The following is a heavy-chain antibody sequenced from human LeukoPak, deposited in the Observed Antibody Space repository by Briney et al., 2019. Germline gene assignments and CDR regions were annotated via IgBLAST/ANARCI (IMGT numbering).Heavy chain of an antibody. CDR3: ARSGTVRLGMDV. CDR2: VYYSGTP. CDR1: GDSISSYF. Sequence: NPSETLSLTCTVSGDSISSYFWNWIRQPPGKGLEWIGHVYYSGTPNYNPSLKSRVTISVDTSKNQFSLRLTSLTAADTAVYYCARSGTVRLGMDVWGQGTTVTVSS. D-gene: IGHD4-17*01. V-gene: IGHV4-59*01. J-gene: IGHJ6*02.